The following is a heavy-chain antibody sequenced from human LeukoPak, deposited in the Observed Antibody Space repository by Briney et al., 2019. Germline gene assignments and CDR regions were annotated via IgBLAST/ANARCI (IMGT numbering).Heavy chain of an antibody. CDR1: GFTFSSYA. CDR3: ARDGAIGSATWFDY. Sequence: GGSLRLSCAASGFTFSSYAMSWVRQAPGEGLEWVSAISGSGGSTYYADSVKGRFTISRDNSKNTLYLQMNSLRAEDTAVYYCARDGAIGSATWFDYWGQGTLVTVSS. D-gene: IGHD3-16*01. CDR2: ISGSGGST. J-gene: IGHJ4*02. V-gene: IGHV3-23*01.